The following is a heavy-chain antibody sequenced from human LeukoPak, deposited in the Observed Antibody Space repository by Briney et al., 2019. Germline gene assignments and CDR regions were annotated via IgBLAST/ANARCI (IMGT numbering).Heavy chain of an antibody. CDR3: ARDYPYYYGSGSFGSGMDV. D-gene: IGHD3-10*01. V-gene: IGHV1-18*01. J-gene: IGHJ6*02. CDR1: GYTFTSYG. CDR2: ISAYNGNT. Sequence: GASVKVSCKASGYTFTSYGISWVRQAPGQGLEWMGWISAYNGNTNYAQKLRGRVTMTTDTSTSTAYMELRSLRSDDTAVYYCARDYPYYYGSGSFGSGMDVWGQGTTVTVSS.